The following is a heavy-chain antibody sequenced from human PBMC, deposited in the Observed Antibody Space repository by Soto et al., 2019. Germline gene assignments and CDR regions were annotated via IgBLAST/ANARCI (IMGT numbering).Heavy chain of an antibody. D-gene: IGHD3-22*01. CDR1: GFTFSSYA. J-gene: IGHJ3*02. CDR2: ISYDGSNK. CDR3: AREGGNMIVVVSTPPGAFDI. V-gene: IGHV3-30-3*01. Sequence: QVQLVESGGGVVHPGRSLRLSCAASGFTFSSYAMHWVRQAPGKGLEWVAVISYDGSNKYYADSVKGRFTISRDNSKNTLYLQMNSLRAEDTAVYYCAREGGNMIVVVSTPPGAFDIWGQGTMVTVSS.